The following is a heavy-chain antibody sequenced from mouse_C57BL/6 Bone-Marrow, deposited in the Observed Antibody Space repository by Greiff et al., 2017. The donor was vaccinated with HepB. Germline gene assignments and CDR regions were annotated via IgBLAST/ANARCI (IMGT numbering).Heavy chain of an antibody. CDR2: IYPGDGDT. V-gene: IGHV1-82*01. D-gene: IGHD1-1*01. Sequence: VKLVESGPELVKPGASVKISCKASGYAFSSSWMNWVKQRPGKGLEWIGRIYPGDGDTNYNGKFKGKATLTADKSSSTAYMQLSSLTSEDSAVYFCAPYYYGSSHWYFDVWGTGTTVTVSS. CDR1: GYAFSSSW. J-gene: IGHJ1*03. CDR3: APYYYGSSHWYFDV.